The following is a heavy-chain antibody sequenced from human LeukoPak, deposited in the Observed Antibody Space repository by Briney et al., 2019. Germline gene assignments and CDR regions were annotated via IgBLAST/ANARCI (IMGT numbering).Heavy chain of an antibody. CDR3: ARRESYFDY. J-gene: IGHJ4*02. Sequence: GESLKFSCQGSEYTFTSDWIAWVRQTPGKGLEWMGIIFPGDSDTQYSPSFQGQVTISADKSIDTAYLQWSSLKASDTAMYYCARRESYFDYWGQGTLVTVSS. V-gene: IGHV5-51*01. CDR2: IFPGDSDT. CDR1: EYTFTSDW.